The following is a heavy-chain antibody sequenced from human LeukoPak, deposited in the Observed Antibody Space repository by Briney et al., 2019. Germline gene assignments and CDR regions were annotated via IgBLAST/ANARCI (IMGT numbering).Heavy chain of an antibody. CDR1: GASISDFY. J-gene: IGHJ3*02. D-gene: IGHD3-22*01. CDR3: MRHDSSGYHDSFDI. V-gene: IGHV4-59*08. Sequence: PSEILSLTCTVSGASISDFYWSSVRQPPGKGPEWIGHVYSGGSTNYNPSLKSRVTISVDTSKNQFSLNLRSVTAEDTAVYYCMRHDSSGYHDSFDIWGQGTMATVSS. CDR2: VYSGGST.